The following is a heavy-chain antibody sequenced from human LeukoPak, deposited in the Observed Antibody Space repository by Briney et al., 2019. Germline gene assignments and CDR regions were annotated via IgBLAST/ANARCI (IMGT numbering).Heavy chain of an antibody. CDR1: GYTFTSYY. V-gene: IGHV1-46*01. CDR2: INPSGGST. J-gene: IGHJ6*03. Sequence: ASVKVSCKASGYTFTSYYRHWVRHGPGQGLELRGIINPSGGSTSCAQNIQGSVTRISDTSISTAYMELRRLRSDGTAVYYCAGAATGYCYYYMDVTGKGATVTISS. CDR3: AGAATGYCYYYMDV. D-gene: IGHD1-1*01.